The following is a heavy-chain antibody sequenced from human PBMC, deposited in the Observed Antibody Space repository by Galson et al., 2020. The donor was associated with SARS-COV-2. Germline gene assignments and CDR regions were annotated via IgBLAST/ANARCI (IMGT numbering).Heavy chain of an antibody. Sequence: GESLKISCAASGFTFSSYSMNWVRQAPGKGLEWVSSISSSSSYIYYADSVKGRFTISRDNAKNSLYLQMNSLRAEDTAVYYCASVEAANHLYYYYGMDVWGQGTTVTVSS. D-gene: IGHD6-25*01. V-gene: IGHV3-21*01. CDR3: ASVEAANHLYYYYGMDV. J-gene: IGHJ6*02. CDR2: ISSSSSYI. CDR1: GFTFSSYS.